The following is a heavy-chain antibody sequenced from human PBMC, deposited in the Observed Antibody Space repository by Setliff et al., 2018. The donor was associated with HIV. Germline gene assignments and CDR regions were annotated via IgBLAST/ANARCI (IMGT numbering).Heavy chain of an antibody. Sequence: ASVKVSCKASGYTLTSYGISWVRQAPGQGLEWMGWINAYNGNANYVQDLQGRVTMTTDRSTSTAYMELSSLRSDYTAVYYCARVSRGIFDSWPPCYWGQGTLVTVSS. J-gene: IGHJ4*02. CDR2: INAYNGNA. CDR1: GYTLTSYG. V-gene: IGHV1-18*01. D-gene: IGHD3-9*01. CDR3: ARVSRGIFDSWPPCY.